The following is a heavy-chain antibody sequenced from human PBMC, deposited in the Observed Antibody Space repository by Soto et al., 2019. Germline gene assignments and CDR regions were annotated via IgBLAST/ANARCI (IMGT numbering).Heavy chain of an antibody. CDR2: IDPSDSYT. Sequence: PGESLKISCKGSGYSFTSYWISWVRQMPGKGLEWMGRIDPSDSYTNYSSSFQGHVTISADKSISTAYLQWSSLKASDTAMYYCARQASGWTKDAFDIWGQGTMVTVSS. CDR3: ARQASGWTKDAFDI. CDR1: GYSFTSYW. D-gene: IGHD6-19*01. V-gene: IGHV5-10-1*01. J-gene: IGHJ3*02.